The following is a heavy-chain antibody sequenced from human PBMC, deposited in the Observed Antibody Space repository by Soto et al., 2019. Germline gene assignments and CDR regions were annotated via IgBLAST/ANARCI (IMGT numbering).Heavy chain of an antibody. D-gene: IGHD1-26*01. CDR2: INSDGSST. V-gene: IGHV3-74*01. Sequence: PGGSLRLSCAASGFTFSSYWMHWVRQAPGKGLVWVSRINSDGSSTSYADSVKGRFTISRDNAKNTLYLQMNSLRAEDTAVYYCARLYSGIVGATMGYYYYGMDVWGQGTTVTVSS. CDR3: ARLYSGIVGATMGYYYYGMDV. CDR1: GFTFSSYW. J-gene: IGHJ6*02.